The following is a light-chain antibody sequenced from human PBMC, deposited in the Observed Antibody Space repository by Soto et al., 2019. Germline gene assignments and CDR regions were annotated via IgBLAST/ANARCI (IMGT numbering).Light chain of an antibody. CDR2: DAS. CDR3: QQRSNWPPLIT. J-gene: IGKJ5*01. V-gene: IGKV3-11*01. Sequence: EIVLTQSPSTLSFSPGERATLSCRSSQSVSSYLVWYQQKPGQAPRLLIYDASNRATGIPARFSGSGSGTDFTLTISSLQPEDFAVYYCQQRSNWPPLITFGQGTRREIK. CDR1: QSVSSY.